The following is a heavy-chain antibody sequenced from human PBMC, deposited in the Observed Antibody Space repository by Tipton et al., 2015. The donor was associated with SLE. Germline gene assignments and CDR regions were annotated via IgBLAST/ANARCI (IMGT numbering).Heavy chain of an antibody. J-gene: IGHJ2*01. CDR3: AKDSGVYALYWYFDL. D-gene: IGHD2/OR15-2a*01. CDR1: GFSFSSYA. V-gene: IGHV3-23*01. CDR2: TSASGGST. Sequence: SLRLSCAASGFSFSSYAMNWVRPAPGKGLEWVSLTSASGGSTYYADSVRGRFTISRDTSKNMLYLQMDSLRAGDTVVYYCAKDSGVYALYWYFDLWGRGTLVSVSS.